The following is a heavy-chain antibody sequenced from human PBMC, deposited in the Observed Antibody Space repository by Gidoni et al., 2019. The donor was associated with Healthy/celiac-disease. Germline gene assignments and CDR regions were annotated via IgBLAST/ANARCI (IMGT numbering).Heavy chain of an antibody. CDR2: INPNSGGT. D-gene: IGHD5-12*01. J-gene: IGHJ6*02. Sequence: QVQLVQSGAEVKKPGASVKVSCKASGYTFTGSYMHWVRQAPGQGLEWMGWINPNSGGTNYAQKFQGRVTMTRDTSISTAYMELSRLRSDDTAVYYCARGIEATIPRSYYYYGMDVWGQGTTVTVSS. CDR1: GYTFTGSY. CDR3: ARGIEATIPRSYYYYGMDV. V-gene: IGHV1-2*02.